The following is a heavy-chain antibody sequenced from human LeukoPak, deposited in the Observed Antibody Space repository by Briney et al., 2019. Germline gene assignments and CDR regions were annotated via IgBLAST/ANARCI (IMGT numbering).Heavy chain of an antibody. CDR2: IYPGDSDT. CDR1: GYNFTSYW. V-gene: IGHV5-51*01. J-gene: IGHJ6*02. Sequence: GESLKISCKGSGYNFTSYWIGWVRQMPGKGLEWMGIIYPGDSDTRYSPSFQGQVTISADKSISTAYLQWSSLKASDTAMYYCARAVAGTAGEYYYYYGMDVWGQGTTVTVSS. D-gene: IGHD6-19*01. CDR3: ARAVAGTAGEYYYYYGMDV.